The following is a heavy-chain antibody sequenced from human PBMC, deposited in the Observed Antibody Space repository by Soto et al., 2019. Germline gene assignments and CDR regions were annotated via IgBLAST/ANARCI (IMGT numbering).Heavy chain of an antibody. D-gene: IGHD1-26*01. CDR1: DGSISSYY. J-gene: IGHJ6*02. Sequence: SETLSLTCTVSDGSISSYYWGWIRQPPGKGLEWIGYIFYTGSTNYNPSLKSRVTISVDTSKNQFSLKLSSVTAADTAVYYCAREFVGATPNGMDVWGQGTTVTVSS. V-gene: IGHV4-59*01. CDR2: IFYTGST. CDR3: AREFVGATPNGMDV.